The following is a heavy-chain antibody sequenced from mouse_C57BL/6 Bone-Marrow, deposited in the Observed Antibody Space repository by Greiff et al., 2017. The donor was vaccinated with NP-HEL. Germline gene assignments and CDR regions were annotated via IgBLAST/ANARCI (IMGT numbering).Heavy chain of an antibody. CDR1: GYTFTDYY. J-gene: IGHJ3*01. V-gene: IGHV1-26*01. Sequence: VQLQQSGPELVKPGASVKISCKASGYTFTDYYMNWVKQSHGKSLEWIGDINPNNGGTSYNQKFKGKATLTVDKSSSTAYMELRSLTSEDSAVYYCYYDYDRFAYWGQGTLVTVSA. D-gene: IGHD2-4*01. CDR3: YYDYDRFAY. CDR2: INPNNGGT.